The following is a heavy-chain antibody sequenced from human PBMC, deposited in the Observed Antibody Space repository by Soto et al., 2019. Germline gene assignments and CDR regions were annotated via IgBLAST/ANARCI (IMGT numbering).Heavy chain of an antibody. CDR2: IIPNLGIA. J-gene: IGHJ6*03. Sequence: QVQLVQSGAEVKKPGSSVNVSCKASGGAFSSYTMSWVRQAPGQGLEWMGRIIPNLGIANYAQQFQGRVTITADKSTSTAYMELSSLRSEATAVYDCASRSSPYYYYYMDVWGKGTTATVSS. CDR1: GGAFSSYT. CDR3: ASRSSPYYYYYMDV. V-gene: IGHV1-69*02.